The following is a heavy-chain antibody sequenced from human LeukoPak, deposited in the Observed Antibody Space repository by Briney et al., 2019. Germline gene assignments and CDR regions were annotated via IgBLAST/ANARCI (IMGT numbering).Heavy chain of an antibody. CDR3: AKFSQWLEKYGRNDY. D-gene: IGHD6-19*01. J-gene: IGHJ4*02. V-gene: IGHV3-23*01. Sequence: GGSLRLSCAVSGFTFSKYAMSWVRQAPGKGLEWVSGIRGSGGGTDYADSVKGRFTISRDNSKDTLYLQMNSLRSDDTAVYYCAKFSQWLEKYGRNDYWGRGTLVTVSS. CDR2: IRGSGGGT. CDR1: GFTFSKYA.